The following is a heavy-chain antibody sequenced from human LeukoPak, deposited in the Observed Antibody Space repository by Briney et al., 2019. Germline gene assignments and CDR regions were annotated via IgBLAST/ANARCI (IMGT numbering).Heavy chain of an antibody. D-gene: IGHD2-8*02. J-gene: IGHJ4*02. CDR3: AKGDGNYWCPDY. Sequence: GGSLRLSCAASGFTFSSYEMNWVRQAPGKGLEWVSLISGSGGETSYADSVKGRFTISRDNSDNTLYLQMNNLRADDTAVYYCAKGDGNYWCPDYWGQGAVVTVSS. CDR1: GFTFSSYE. V-gene: IGHV3-23*01. CDR2: ISGSGGET.